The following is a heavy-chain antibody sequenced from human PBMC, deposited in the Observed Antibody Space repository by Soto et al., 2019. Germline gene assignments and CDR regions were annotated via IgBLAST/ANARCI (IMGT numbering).Heavy chain of an antibody. CDR2: ISYDGSNK. CDR3: AKDDMYSSGWYSRWVRSGYFDY. CDR1: GFTFSSNG. V-gene: IGHV3-30*18. Sequence: LRLSCAASGFTFSSNGMHWVRQAPGKGLEWVAVISYDGSNKYYADSVKGRFTISRDNSKNTLYLQMNSLRAEDTAVCYCAKDDMYSSGWYSRWVRSGYFDYWGQGTLVTVSS. D-gene: IGHD6-19*01. J-gene: IGHJ4*02.